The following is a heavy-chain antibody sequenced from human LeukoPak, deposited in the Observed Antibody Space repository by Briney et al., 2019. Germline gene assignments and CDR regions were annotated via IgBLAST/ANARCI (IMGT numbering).Heavy chain of an antibody. D-gene: IGHD6-13*01. J-gene: IGHJ6*02. CDR3: ARDEQQLVRSYYYYGMDV. CDR1: GGTFSSYA. V-gene: IGHV1-69*04. Sequence: SVKVSCKASGGTFSSYAISWVRQAPGQGLEWMGRIIPILGIANYAQKFQGRVTITADKSTSTAYMELSSLRSEDTAVYYCARDEQQLVRSYYYYGMDVWGQGTTVTVSS. CDR2: IIPILGIA.